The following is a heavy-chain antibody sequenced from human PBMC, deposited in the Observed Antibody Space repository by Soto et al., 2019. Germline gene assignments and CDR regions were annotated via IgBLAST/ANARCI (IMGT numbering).Heavy chain of an antibody. CDR2: IYHSAGT. CDR1: GGSISSGGYS. D-gene: IGHD2-2*03. J-gene: IGHJ5*02. V-gene: IGHV4-30-2*01. Sequence: QLQLQESGSRLLKPSQTLSLTCAVSGGSISSGGYSWSWIRQPPGKGLEWNVYIYHSAGTYYNPSLNSRVTISVDSPKNKFSLKLSSVPAADTAVYSWARTLDIGLVPAAIQVGCFDPWGQGNLVTVSS. CDR3: ARTLDIGLVPAAIQVGCFDP.